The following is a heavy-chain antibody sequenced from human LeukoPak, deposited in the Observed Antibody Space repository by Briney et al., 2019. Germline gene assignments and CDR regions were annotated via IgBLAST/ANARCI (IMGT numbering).Heavy chain of an antibody. D-gene: IGHD3-3*01. Sequence: ASVKVSCKASGYTFTSYGISWVRQAPGQGLEWMGWISAYNGNTNYAQKLQGRVTMTTDTSTSTAYMELRSLRSDDTAVYYCARVPVDWSGYYAFDIWGQGTVVTVSS. CDR2: ISAYNGNT. J-gene: IGHJ3*02. V-gene: IGHV1-18*01. CDR1: GYTFTSYG. CDR3: ARVPVDWSGYYAFDI.